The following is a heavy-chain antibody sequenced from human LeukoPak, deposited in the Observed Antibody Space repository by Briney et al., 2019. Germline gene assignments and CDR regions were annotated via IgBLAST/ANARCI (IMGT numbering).Heavy chain of an antibody. V-gene: IGHV4-59*08. CDR1: GGSINSDD. D-gene: IGHD4-23*01. Sequence: SETLSLTCAVSGGSINSDDWSWIRRTPRKGLEWIGHIHHSGRSYYNPSLVSRVTLSVDMSRNQFSLRLSSVTAADTAVYYCARLTFPGVRYGGRRIFDIWGQGSVVTVSS. J-gene: IGHJ3*02. CDR3: ARLTFPGVRYGGRRIFDI. CDR2: IHHSGRS.